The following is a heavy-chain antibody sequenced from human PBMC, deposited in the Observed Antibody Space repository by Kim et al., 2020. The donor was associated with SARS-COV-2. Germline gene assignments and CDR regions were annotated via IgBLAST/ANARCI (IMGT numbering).Heavy chain of an antibody. J-gene: IGHJ4*02. CDR3: TTYMSSGWN. CDR1: GFTFTYAW. V-gene: IGHV3-15*01. Sequence: GGSLRLSCAASGFTFTYAWMSWVRQAPGKGLEWVGRITSNADGGTTDYAAPVKGRLSISRDDSKNTLNLQMNNLKTEDTAVYYCTTYMSSGWNWVQGTLVTVSS. CDR2: ITSNADGGTT. D-gene: IGHD6-19*01.